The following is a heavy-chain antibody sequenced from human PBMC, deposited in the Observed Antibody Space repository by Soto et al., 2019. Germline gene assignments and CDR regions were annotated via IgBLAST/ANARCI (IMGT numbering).Heavy chain of an antibody. D-gene: IGHD1-1*01. CDR3: TTTKGRLEPPTNDF. CDR1: GFTFSNAW. J-gene: IGHJ4*02. V-gene: IGHV3-15*01. Sequence: EVQLVESGGGLVKPGGSLRLSCAGSGFTFSNAWMSWVRRAPGKGLEWGGRIKSDAYGGAIDYAAPAKGRFTISRDDSIDPLFLQMNNLRAEDTAVYSCTTTKGRLEPPTNDFWGQGTPVIVSS. CDR2: IKSDAYGGAI.